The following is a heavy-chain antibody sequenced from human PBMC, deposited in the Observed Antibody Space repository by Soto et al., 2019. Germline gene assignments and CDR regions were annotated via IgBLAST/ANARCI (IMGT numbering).Heavy chain of an antibody. CDR3: AALGVYELITGLNWFDP. CDR2: IHYTGSP. CDR1: GGSISSNSSY. J-gene: IGHJ5*02. D-gene: IGHD4-17*01. V-gene: IGHV4-39*02. Sequence: PSETLSLTCTASGGSISSNSSYWAFLRQPPGRGLEWIGTIHYTGSPYYNPSFNSRVTIATDTSRNRFSLTLTSVTAADTAKSYCAALGVYELITGLNWFDPWGQGTQVTVSS.